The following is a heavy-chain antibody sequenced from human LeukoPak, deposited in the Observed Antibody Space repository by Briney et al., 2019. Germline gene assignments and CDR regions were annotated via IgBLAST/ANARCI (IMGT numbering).Heavy chain of an antibody. CDR2: IYYSGGT. Sequence: SETLSLTCTVSGGSISSSSYYWGWIRQPPGKGLEWIGSIYYSGGTYYNPSLKSRVTISVDTSKNQFSLKLSSVTAADTAVYYCARRILTGSKEFDYWGQGTLVTVSS. J-gene: IGHJ4*02. CDR1: GGSISSSSYY. V-gene: IGHV4-39*01. D-gene: IGHD3-9*01. CDR3: ARRILTGSKEFDY.